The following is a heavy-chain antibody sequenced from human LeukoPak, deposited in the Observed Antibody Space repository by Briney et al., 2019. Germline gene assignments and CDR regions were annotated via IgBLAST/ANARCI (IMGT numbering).Heavy chain of an antibody. D-gene: IGHD1-26*01. V-gene: IGHV4-59*01. CDR1: GGSISSYY. Sequence: PSETLSLTCTVSGGSISSYYWSWIRQPPGKGLEWIGYIYYSGSTNYNPSLKSRVTISVDTSKNQFSLKLSSVTAADTAVYYCARARSGSYTVYFDYWGQGTLVTVSS. J-gene: IGHJ4*02. CDR3: ARARSGSYTVYFDY. CDR2: IYYSGST.